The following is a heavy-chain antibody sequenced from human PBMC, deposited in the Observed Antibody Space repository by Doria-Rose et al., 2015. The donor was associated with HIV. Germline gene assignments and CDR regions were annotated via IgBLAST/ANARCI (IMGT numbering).Heavy chain of an antibody. V-gene: IGHV2-26*01. CDR2: IFSDDER. D-gene: IGHD6-13*01. J-gene: IGHJ4*02. CDR3: ARIKSSRWYHKYYFDF. CDR1: GVSLSSPGMG. Sequence: QIALKESGSVLVKPTETLTLTCTVSGVSLSSPGMGVSWIRQPPGKALEWLANIFSDDERSYQTSLKSRLTIARGTSKSQVVLTMTDIDPVDTATYYCARIKSSRWYHKYYFDFWGQGTLVIVSA.